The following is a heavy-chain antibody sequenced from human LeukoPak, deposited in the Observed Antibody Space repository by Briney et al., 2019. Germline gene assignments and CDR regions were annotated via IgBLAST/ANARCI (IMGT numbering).Heavy chain of an antibody. CDR3: ARDEGGDYGDYSPYFDY. CDR1: GYTFTNYY. V-gene: IGHV1-46*01. J-gene: IGHJ4*02. CDR2: INPSGGST. Sequence: ASVKVSCKASGYTFTNYYIHWVRQAPGQGLEWMGIINPSGGSTAYAQKFQGRVTMTSDTSTSTVYMELSSLRSEDTAVYYCARDEGGDYGDYSPYFDYWAREPWSPSPQ. D-gene: IGHD4-17*01.